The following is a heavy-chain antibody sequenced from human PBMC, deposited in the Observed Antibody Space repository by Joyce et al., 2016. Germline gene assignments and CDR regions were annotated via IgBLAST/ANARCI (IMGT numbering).Heavy chain of an antibody. D-gene: IGHD2-8*01. Sequence: EVQLVESGGGLVKPGGSLRLSCAGSGFTFSSYSMSWVRQAPGKGLEWVSSLSSSSSYIKYTDSVKGRCTISIDNAKNSLYLQMNSLRVEDTAVYYCARSSYTNGIFDYWGQGTLVTVSS. CDR2: LSSSSSYI. CDR1: GFTFSSYS. CDR3: ARSSYTNGIFDY. J-gene: IGHJ4*02. V-gene: IGHV3-21*01.